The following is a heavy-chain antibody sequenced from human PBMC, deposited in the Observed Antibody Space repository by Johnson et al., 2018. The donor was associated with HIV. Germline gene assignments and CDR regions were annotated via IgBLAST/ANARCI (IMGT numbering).Heavy chain of an antibody. J-gene: IGHJ3*02. D-gene: IGHD3-22*01. Sequence: QMLLVESGGGVVQPGRSLRLSCVASGFTFSSYGMHWVRQAPGKGLEWVAVIYSGGSTYYADSVKGRFTISRDNSKNLLYLQMNSLRTEDTAVYYCARVYYYDNKDGFDIWGQGTTVTVSS. V-gene: IGHV3-NL1*01. CDR2: IYSGGST. CDR3: ARVYYYDNKDGFDI. CDR1: GFTFSSYG.